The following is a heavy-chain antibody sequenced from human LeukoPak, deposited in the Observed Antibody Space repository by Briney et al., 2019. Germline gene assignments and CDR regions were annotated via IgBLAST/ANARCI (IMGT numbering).Heavy chain of an antibody. V-gene: IGHV1-2*02. D-gene: IGHD3-9*01. CDR3: ARGGELRYFDWLSPFDY. CDR2: INPKSGGT. Sequence: ASVKVSCTAPGYTLTAYYMHWVRQAPGQGLEWVGWINPKSGGTNYEQKFQGRVTLTRDTSISTAYMELSRLRSDDTAVYYCARGGELRYFDWLSPFDYWGQGTLVTVSS. CDR1: GYTLTAYY. J-gene: IGHJ4*02.